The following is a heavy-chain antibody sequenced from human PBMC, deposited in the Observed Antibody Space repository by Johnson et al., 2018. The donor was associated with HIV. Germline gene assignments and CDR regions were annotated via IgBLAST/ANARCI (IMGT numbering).Heavy chain of an antibody. CDR1: GFTFSTYG. J-gene: IGHJ3*02. CDR2: IRYDGSSK. V-gene: IGHV3-30*02. CDR3: AKVYTAMVNAFDI. Sequence: QMQLVESGGGVVQPGGSLTLSCAASGFTFSTYGMHWVRQAPGKGLEWVTFIRYDGSSKYYADSVKGRFTISRDISKNTLYLQMNSLRAEETAVYYCAKVYTAMVNAFDIWGQGTMVTVSS. D-gene: IGHD5-18*01.